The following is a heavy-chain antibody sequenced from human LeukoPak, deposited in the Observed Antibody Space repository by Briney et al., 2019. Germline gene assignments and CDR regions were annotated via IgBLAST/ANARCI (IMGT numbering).Heavy chain of an antibody. J-gene: IGHJ4*02. CDR3: ARELSGYYFDY. V-gene: IGHV1-69*13. CDR1: GGTFSSYA. CDR2: IIPIFGTA. D-gene: IGHD2-2*01. Sequence: GASVKVSCKASGGTFSSYAISWVRQAPGQGLEWMGGIIPIFGTANYAQKFQGRVTITADESTSTAYIELSSLRSEDTAVYYCARELSGYYFDYWGQGTLVTVSS.